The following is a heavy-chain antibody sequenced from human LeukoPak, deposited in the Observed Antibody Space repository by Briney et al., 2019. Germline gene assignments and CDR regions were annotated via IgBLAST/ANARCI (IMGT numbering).Heavy chain of an antibody. CDR3: ARESSGYCSGGSCDWFGP. V-gene: IGHV1-69*06. CDR1: GGTFSSYA. D-gene: IGHD2-15*01. J-gene: IGHJ5*02. CDR2: IIPIFGTA. Sequence: GASVKVSCKASGGTFSSYAISWVRQAPGQGLEWMGGIIPIFGTANYAQKFQGRVTITADKSTSTAYMELSSLRSEDTAVYYCARESSGYCSGGSCDWFGPWGQGTLVTVSS.